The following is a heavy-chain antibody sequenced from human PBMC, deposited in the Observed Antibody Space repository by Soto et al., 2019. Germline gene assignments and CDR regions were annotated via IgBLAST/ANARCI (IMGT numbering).Heavy chain of an antibody. D-gene: IGHD4-4*01. CDR3: ASSYSNWFDP. CDR2: INHSGST. Sequence: QVQLQQWGAGLLKPSETLSLTCAVYGGSFSGYYWSWIRQPPGKGLEWIGEINHSGSTNYNPSLKSRVTISVDTSKNQFSLKLSSVTAADTAVYYCASSYSNWFDPWGQGTLVTVSS. CDR1: GGSFSGYY. J-gene: IGHJ5*02. V-gene: IGHV4-34*01.